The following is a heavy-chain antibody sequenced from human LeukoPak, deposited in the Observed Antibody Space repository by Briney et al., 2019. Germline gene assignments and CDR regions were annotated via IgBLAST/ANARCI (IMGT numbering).Heavy chain of an antibody. CDR3: ARHGDGYNLDY. CDR1: GGSISSYY. V-gene: IGHV4-4*09. J-gene: IGHJ4*02. Sequence: SETLSLTCTVSGGSISSYYWSWIRQPPGKGLEWIGYIYTSGSTNYNPSLKSRVTISVDTSKNQFSLKLSSVTAADTAVYYCARHGDGYNLDYWGQGTLVTVSS. CDR2: IYTSGST. D-gene: IGHD5-24*01.